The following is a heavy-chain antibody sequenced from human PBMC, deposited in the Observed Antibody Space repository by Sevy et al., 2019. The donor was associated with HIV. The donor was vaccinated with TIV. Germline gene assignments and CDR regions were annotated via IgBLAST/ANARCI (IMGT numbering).Heavy chain of an antibody. CDR2: ISGSGIST. V-gene: IGHV3-23*01. D-gene: IGHD5-12*01. CDR1: GFTFSSYA. Sequence: GGSLRLSCAASGFTFSSYAMSWVRQAPGKGLEWGSAISGSGISTYYADSVKGRFTISRDNSKNTLYLQMNNLRAEDTAVFYCAKGIGYSGYETDYWGQGTLVTVSS. CDR3: AKGIGYSGYETDY. J-gene: IGHJ4*02.